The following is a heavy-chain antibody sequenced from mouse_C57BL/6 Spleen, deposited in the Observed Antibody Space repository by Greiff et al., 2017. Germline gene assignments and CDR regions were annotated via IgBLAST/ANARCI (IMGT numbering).Heavy chain of an antibody. Sequence: QVQLQQSGAELVRPGTSVKVSCKASGYAFTNYLIEWVKQRPGQGLEWIGVINPGSGGTNYNEKFKGKATLTADKSSSTAYMQLSSLTSEDSAVYFCARSHYYGSSTGYFDVWGTGTTVTVSS. V-gene: IGHV1-54*01. CDR1: GYAFTNYL. D-gene: IGHD1-1*01. J-gene: IGHJ1*03. CDR2: INPGSGGT. CDR3: ARSHYYGSSTGYFDV.